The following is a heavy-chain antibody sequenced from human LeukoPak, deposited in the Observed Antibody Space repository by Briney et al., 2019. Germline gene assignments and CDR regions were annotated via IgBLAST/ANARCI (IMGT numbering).Heavy chain of an antibody. CDR3: ARDLGAYYDFWSGYSHNWFDP. V-gene: IGHV4-4*07. CDR2: IYTSGST. Sequence: SETLSLTCTVSGGSISSYYWSWIRQPAGKGLEWIGRIYTSGSTNYNPSLKSRVTMSVDTSKNQFSLKLSSVTAADTAVYYRARDLGAYYDFWSGYSHNWFDPWGQGTLVTVSS. D-gene: IGHD3-3*01. CDR1: GGSISSYY. J-gene: IGHJ5*02.